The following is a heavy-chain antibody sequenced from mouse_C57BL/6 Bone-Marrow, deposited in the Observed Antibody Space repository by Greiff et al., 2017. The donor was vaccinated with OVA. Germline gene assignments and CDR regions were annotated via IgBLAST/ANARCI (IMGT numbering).Heavy chain of an antibody. Sequence: QVQLQQPGAELVKPGASVKLSCKASGYTFTSYWMQWVKQRPGQGLEWIGEIDPSDSYTNYNQKFKGKATLTVDTSSSTAYRQLSSLTSEDSAVYYCARRRDYSNLRSLFDYWGQGTTLTVSS. V-gene: IGHV1-50*01. CDR3: ARRRDYSNLRSLFDY. D-gene: IGHD2-5*01. CDR1: GYTFTSYW. J-gene: IGHJ2*01. CDR2: IDPSDSYT.